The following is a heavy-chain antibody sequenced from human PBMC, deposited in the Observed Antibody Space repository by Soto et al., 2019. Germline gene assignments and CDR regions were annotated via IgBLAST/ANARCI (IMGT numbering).Heavy chain of an antibody. CDR2: IKSKTDGGTT. V-gene: IGHV3-15*01. CDR3: TTDKYSRSWWGDY. Sequence: EVQLVESGGGLVKPGGSLRLSCAASGFTFSNAWMSWVRQAPGKGLEWVGRIKSKTDGGTTDYAAPVKGRFTISRDDSKNTLYLQMNSLKTEDTAVYYCTTDKYSRSWWGDYWGQGTLVTVSS. J-gene: IGHJ4*02. CDR1: GFTFSNAW. D-gene: IGHD6-13*01.